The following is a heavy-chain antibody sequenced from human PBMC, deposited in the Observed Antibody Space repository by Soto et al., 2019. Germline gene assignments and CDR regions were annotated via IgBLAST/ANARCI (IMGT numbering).Heavy chain of an antibody. CDR1: GFSLSTSGVG. D-gene: IGHD2-15*01. Sequence: QITLKESGPPLVKPTQTLTLTCTFSGFSLSTSGVGVGWIRQPPGKALEWLALIYWDDDKRYSPSLKSRLTITKDTSKNQVVLTMTNMDPVDTATYYCAHSITVVVAAATGGWDWFDPWGQGTLVTVSS. CDR2: IYWDDDK. V-gene: IGHV2-5*02. J-gene: IGHJ5*02. CDR3: AHSITVVVAAATGGWDWFDP.